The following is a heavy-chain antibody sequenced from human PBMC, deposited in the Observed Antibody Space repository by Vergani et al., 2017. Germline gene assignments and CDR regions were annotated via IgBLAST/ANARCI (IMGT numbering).Heavy chain of an antibody. D-gene: IGHD2-15*01. V-gene: IGHV4-61*02. CDR2: IHTGGST. CDR1: GESIRSGSNY. CDR3: ARSRPYCTSGSCPAI. Sequence: QVKLQESGPGLLKPSQTLSLTCTVSGESIRSGSNYWSWIRQPAGKGPEWIGHIHTGGSTDLNPSFKSRGSISVDTSKSQFSLKLNSVTVADTAVYYCARSRPYCTSGSCPAIWGQGTLVTVSS. J-gene: IGHJ4*02.